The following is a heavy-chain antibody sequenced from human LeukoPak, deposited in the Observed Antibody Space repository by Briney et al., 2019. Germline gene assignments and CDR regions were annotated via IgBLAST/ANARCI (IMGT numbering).Heavy chain of an antibody. CDR2: ISGSGDNT. D-gene: IGHD2-15*01. CDR1: GFTFSRNA. CDR3: AYCSGGDFYAGLDY. J-gene: IGHJ4*02. Sequence: GGSLRLSCAASGFTFSRNAMNWVRQAPGQGLEWVSGISGSGDNTYYADSVRGRFTISRDNSKNTLYLQMNSLRAEDTAVYYCAYCSGGDFYAGLDYWGQGTLVTVSS. V-gene: IGHV3-23*01.